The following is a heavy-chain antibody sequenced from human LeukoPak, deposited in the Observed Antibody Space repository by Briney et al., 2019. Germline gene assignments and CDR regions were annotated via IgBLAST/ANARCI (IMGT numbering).Heavy chain of an antibody. CDR2: ISYDGSNK. Sequence: PGGSLRLSCAASGFTFSSYGMHWVRQAPGKGLEWVAVISYDGSNKYYADSVKGRFTISRDNSKNTLYLQMNSLRAEDTAVYYYAKGLDCSSTSCLDSYWGQGTLVTVSS. J-gene: IGHJ4*02. D-gene: IGHD2-2*01. CDR3: AKGLDCSSTSCLDSY. V-gene: IGHV3-30*18. CDR1: GFTFSSYG.